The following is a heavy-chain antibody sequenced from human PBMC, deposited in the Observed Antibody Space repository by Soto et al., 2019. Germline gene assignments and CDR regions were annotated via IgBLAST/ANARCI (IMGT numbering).Heavy chain of an antibody. Sequence: EVQLLESGGGLVHPGGSLRLSCAASGFTFPNYAMTWVRQAPGKGLEWLSTFSGGGGGTYYADSVKGRFTISRDNSKNTLYLQMNSLRVEDTAVYYCAKILYSSGWFGMDVWGQGTTVTVSS. CDR2: FSGGGGGT. CDR1: GFTFPNYA. J-gene: IGHJ6*02. CDR3: AKILYSSGWFGMDV. D-gene: IGHD6-19*01. V-gene: IGHV3-23*01.